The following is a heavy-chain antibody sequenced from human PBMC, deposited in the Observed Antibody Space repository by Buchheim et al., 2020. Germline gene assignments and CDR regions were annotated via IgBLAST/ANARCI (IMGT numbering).Heavy chain of an antibody. CDR3: ARYGGNRKYYFDS. V-gene: IGHV4-59*01. CDR2: IYFSGST. D-gene: IGHD4/OR15-4a*01. J-gene: IGHJ4*02. Sequence: QVQLQESGPGLVKPSETLSLTCTVSGASISSYYWSWIRQPPGKGLEWIGHIYFSGSTNYNPSLKSRVAFSLDTSKNQFFLKLSSVTAADTAVYFCARYGGNRKYYFDSWGQGTL. CDR1: GASISSYY.